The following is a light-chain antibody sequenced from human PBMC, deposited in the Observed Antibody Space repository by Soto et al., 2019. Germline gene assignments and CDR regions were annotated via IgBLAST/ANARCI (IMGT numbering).Light chain of an antibody. J-gene: IGKJ1*01. CDR2: LGS. V-gene: IGKV2-28*01. CDR1: QSLLHSDGYNY. CDR3: MQALQIRVE. Sequence: DSVMTQFPLSLSVTPGEPASISCRSSQSLLHSDGYNYLDWYVQKPGQYPQLLIYLGSNRASGVPDRVGSSGTGTDITMMSSRVEAEDVRVYYCMQALQIRVEFGQGTKVEIK.